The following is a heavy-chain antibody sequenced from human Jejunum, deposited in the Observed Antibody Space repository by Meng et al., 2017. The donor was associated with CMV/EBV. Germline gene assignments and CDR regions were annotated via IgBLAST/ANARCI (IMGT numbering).Heavy chain of an antibody. J-gene: IGHJ4*02. Sequence: QPQVSAPGQVKTAPTLSLICTVSGGSVRSGGYYWTLNRQHPGKGLEWFGIIYYSGSSFYNPALKWRVIISIGTSKNQFALNLRSVTASDTAVYYCARVRSGWDYFDYWGQGTLVTVSS. CDR2: IYYSGSS. CDR3: ARVRSGWDYFDY. CDR1: GGSVRSGGYY. D-gene: IGHD6-19*01. V-gene: IGHV4-31*03.